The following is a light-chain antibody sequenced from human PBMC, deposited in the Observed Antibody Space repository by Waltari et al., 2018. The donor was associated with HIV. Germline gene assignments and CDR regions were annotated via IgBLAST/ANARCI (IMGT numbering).Light chain of an antibody. Sequence: QSALTQPASVSGSPGQSITISCTGTSSDVGSYNLVSWYQQHPGKAPKLMIYEGSKRPSGVATRFSGSKSGNTASLTISGLQAEDEADYYCCSYAGRVFGGGTKLTVL. V-gene: IGLV2-23*01. J-gene: IGLJ3*02. CDR1: SSDVGSYNL. CDR2: EGS. CDR3: CSYAGRV.